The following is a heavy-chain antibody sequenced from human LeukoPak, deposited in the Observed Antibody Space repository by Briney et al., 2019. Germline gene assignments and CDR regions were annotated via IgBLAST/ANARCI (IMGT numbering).Heavy chain of an antibody. V-gene: IGHV1-18*04. CDR1: GYTFTSYG. CDR2: ISAYKGNT. J-gene: IGHJ6*04. CDR3: ARSRGDILSLDYYYYGMDV. D-gene: IGHD3-9*01. Sequence: ASVKVSCKASGYTFTSYGISWVRQAPGQGLEWMGWISAYKGNTNYAQKLQGRVTMTTDTSTSTAYMELRSLRSDDTAVYYCARSRGDILSLDYYYYGMDVWGKGTTVTVSS.